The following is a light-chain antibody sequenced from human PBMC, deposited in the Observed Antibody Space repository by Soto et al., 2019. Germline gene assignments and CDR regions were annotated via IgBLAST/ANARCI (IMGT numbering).Light chain of an antibody. CDR3: QSSDMRGWVV. CDR2: AYA. J-gene: IGLJ2*01. V-gene: IGLV1-40*01. CDR1: SANIGAGYD. Sequence: QAVVTQPPSVSGATGQRVTISCTGTSANIGAGYDVHWYRQIPGEAPTLLIYAYANRPSGVPDRFSGAFSGSSASLAIAGLQAEDEGLYFCQSSDMRGWVVFGGGTKVTVL.